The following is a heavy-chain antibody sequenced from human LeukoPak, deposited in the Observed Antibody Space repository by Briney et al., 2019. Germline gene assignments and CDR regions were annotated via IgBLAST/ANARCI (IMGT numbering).Heavy chain of an antibody. V-gene: IGHV3-23*01. CDR2: VSGSGGST. Sequence: GGSLRLSCAASGFTFNNYDMIWVRQVQGKGLEWVSAVSGSGGSTYYADSVKGRFSISRDNSRNTLYLQMNSLRAEDMAVYYCVKDASSGTYYDYWGQGTLVTVSS. CDR1: GFTFNNYD. J-gene: IGHJ4*02. CDR3: VKDASSGTYYDY. D-gene: IGHD1-26*01.